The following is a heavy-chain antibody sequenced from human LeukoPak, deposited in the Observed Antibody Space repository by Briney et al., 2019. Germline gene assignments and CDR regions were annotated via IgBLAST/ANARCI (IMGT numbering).Heavy chain of an antibody. CDR1: GYTFTDYY. CDR2: VDPEDGET. J-gene: IGHJ4*02. V-gene: IGHV1-69-2*01. D-gene: IGHD2-8*01. CDR3: ATLTPPDCTNGVCPLDY. Sequence: ASVKVSCKVSGYTFTDYYMHWVQQAPGKGLEWMGLVDPEDGETIYAEKFQGRVTITADTSTDTAYMELSSLRSEDTAVYYCATLTPPDCTNGVCPLDYWGQGTLVTVSS.